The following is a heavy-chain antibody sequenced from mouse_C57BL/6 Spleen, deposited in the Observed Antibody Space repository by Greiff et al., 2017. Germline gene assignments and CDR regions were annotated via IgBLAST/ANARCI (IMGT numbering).Heavy chain of an antibody. Sequence: DVKLVESGGGLVKPGGSLKLSCAASGFTFSDYGMHWVRQAPEKGLEWVAYISSGSSTIYYADTVKGRFTISRDNAKNTLFLQMTSLRSEDTAMYYCARSTMITRAWFAYWGQGTLVTVSA. D-gene: IGHD2-4*01. CDR2: ISSGSSTI. CDR3: ARSTMITRAWFAY. CDR1: GFTFSDYG. V-gene: IGHV5-17*01. J-gene: IGHJ3*01.